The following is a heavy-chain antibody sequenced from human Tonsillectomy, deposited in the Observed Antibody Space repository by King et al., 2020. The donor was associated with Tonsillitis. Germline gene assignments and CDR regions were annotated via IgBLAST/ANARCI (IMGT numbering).Heavy chain of an antibody. J-gene: IGHJ6*02. CDR1: GFTFSSYA. Sequence: VQLVESGGGLVQPGGSLRLSCAASGFTFSSYAMSWVRQAPGKGLEWVSTISGSGGSTYYADSVKGRFTISRDNSKNTLYLQMNSLRAEDTAVYYCAKSLGTSWYARYYSYGMDVWGQGTTVTVSS. D-gene: IGHD6-13*01. CDR3: AKSLGTSWYARYYSYGMDV. CDR2: ISGSGGST. V-gene: IGHV3-23*04.